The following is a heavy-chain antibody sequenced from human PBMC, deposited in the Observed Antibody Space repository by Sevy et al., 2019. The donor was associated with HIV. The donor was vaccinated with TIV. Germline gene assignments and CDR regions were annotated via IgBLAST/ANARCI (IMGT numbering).Heavy chain of an antibody. Sequence: ASVKVSCKASGYTFTSYYIHWVRQAPGQGLEWMGIIKPSGETTKYAQKFQGRLTLTKDTSTSTVYMELSSLRSEDTAVYFCARDVSLGTTDGYYFDFWGQGTLVNVSS. D-gene: IGHD1-1*01. V-gene: IGHV1-46*01. CDR2: IKPSGETT. CDR1: GYTFTSYY. CDR3: ARDVSLGTTDGYYFDF. J-gene: IGHJ4*02.